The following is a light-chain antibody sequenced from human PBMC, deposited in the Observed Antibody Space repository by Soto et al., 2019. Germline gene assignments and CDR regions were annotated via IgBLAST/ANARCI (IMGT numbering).Light chain of an antibody. CDR1: QSVSSY. V-gene: IGKV3-11*01. CDR3: QQRGDWPPRT. CDR2: DAS. Sequence: EIVLTQSPATLSLSPGERATLSCRASQSVSSYIAWYQQKPGQAPRLLIYDASNSATGVPVRFIGSGSGTDFNLTISSLEPEDFAVYYCQQRGDWPPRTFGGGTKVEIK. J-gene: IGKJ4*01.